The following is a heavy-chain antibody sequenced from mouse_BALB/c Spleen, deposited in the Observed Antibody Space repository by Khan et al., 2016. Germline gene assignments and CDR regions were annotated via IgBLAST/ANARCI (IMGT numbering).Heavy chain of an antibody. D-gene: IGHD1-1*02. Sequence: QVQLKESAAELARPGASVKMSCKASGYIFTTYLMYWVKQRPGPGLEWIGHINPSSGYTEYNQKFKDKTTLTADKSSSTAYMQLSSLTSEDSAVYYCARSRWDYFDYWGQGTTLTVSS. V-gene: IGHV1-4*02. CDR1: GYIFTTYL. CDR2: INPSSGYT. CDR3: ARSRWDYFDY. J-gene: IGHJ2*01.